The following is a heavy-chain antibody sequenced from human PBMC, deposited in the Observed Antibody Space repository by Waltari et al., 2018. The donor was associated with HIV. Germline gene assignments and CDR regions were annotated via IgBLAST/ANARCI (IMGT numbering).Heavy chain of an antibody. CDR2: IKSKQSGGTV. V-gene: IGHV3-15*01. CDR3: TTGSSGAEDY. D-gene: IGHD3-22*01. J-gene: IGHJ4*02. Sequence: EVQLVEAGGGLVKPGESLRVSCEASGFDFIEYWMSWFRQAPEKGLEWVGRIKSKQSGGTVDYAAPVKGRFTISRDDSKNMMYLQMDSLESEDTAVYYCTTGSSGAEDYWGQGTLVTVSS. CDR1: GFDFIEYW.